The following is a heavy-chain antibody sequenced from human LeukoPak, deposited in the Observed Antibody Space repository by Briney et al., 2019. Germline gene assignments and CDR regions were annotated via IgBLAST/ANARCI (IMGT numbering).Heavy chain of an antibody. D-gene: IGHD3-10*01. CDR1: GFTFNSYA. Sequence: GGSLRLSCAASGFTFNSYAMHWVRQAPGKGLEWVAFIRYDGKIKYYADSVQGRLTISRDNSRNTLFLELKSLGPEDTAVYYCARDPAPNKYGLGWTKYYYYYYMDVWGKGTTVTVSS. V-gene: IGHV3-30*02. CDR2: IRYDGKIK. J-gene: IGHJ6*03. CDR3: ARDPAPNKYGLGWTKYYYYYYMDV.